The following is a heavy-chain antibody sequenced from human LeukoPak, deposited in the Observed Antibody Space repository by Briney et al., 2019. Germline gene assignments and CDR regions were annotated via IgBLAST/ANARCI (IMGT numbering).Heavy chain of an antibody. CDR3: AKRGNSWDLFDY. CDR1: GFTFSSYV. CDR2: IGGSVGSM. Sequence: GGSLRLSCAASGFTFSSYVMSWVRQAPGKGLEWVSNIGGSVGSMFYAASVKGRFAISRDNSKKTLFLQMNNLRVEDTAVYYCAKRGNSWDLFDYWGQGTLVTVTS. V-gene: IGHV3-23*01. J-gene: IGHJ4*02. D-gene: IGHD6-13*01.